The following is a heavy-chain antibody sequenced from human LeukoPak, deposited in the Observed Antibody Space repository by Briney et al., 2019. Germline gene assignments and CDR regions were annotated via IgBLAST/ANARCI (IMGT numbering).Heavy chain of an antibody. CDR2: IRYDGSEK. D-gene: IGHD2-15*01. CDR1: RFTFRNYG. CDR3: ARDRGWPAVHFDL. Sequence: GGSLRLSCAASRFTFRNYGMHWVRQAPGKGLEWVAVIRYDGSEKYYVDSVKGRFTVSRDNSKTTVYLQMNSLRVEDTAVYYCARDRGWPAVHFDLWGQGTLVTVSS. V-gene: IGHV3-33*01. J-gene: IGHJ4*02.